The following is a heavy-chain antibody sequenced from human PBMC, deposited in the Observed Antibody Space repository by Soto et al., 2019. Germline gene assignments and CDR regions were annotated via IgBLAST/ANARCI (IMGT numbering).Heavy chain of an antibody. CDR1: GDSTCSNNYY. Sequence: AAETLSLTCAVSGDSTCSNNYYWAWIRQPPGKRLEWIGSVYSGGSSYYNPSLKRRVIISVDTSRNQFSLNLRSMTAEDTAVYYCARASYTMPTNYYLDHWGQGTPVTVSS. D-gene: IGHD2-2*01. V-gene: IGHV4-39*01. CDR2: VYSGGSS. J-gene: IGHJ4*02. CDR3: ARASYTMPTNYYLDH.